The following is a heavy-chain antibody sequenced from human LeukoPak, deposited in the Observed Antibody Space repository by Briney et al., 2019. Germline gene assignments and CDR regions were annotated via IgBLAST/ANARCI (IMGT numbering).Heavy chain of an antibody. V-gene: IGHV3-21*01. CDR2: ISSSSSYI. D-gene: IGHD6-6*01. J-gene: IGHJ4*02. CDR1: GFTFSSYS. CDR3: ARVRIAARHFDY. Sequence: GGSLRLSCAASGFTFSSYSMNWVRQAPGRGLEWVSSISSSSSYIYYADSVKGRFTISRDNAKNSLYLQMNSLRAEDTAVYYCARVRIAARHFDYWGQGTLVTVSS.